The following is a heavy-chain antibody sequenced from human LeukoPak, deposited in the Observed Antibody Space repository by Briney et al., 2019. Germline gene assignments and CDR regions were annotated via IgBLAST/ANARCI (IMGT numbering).Heavy chain of an antibody. V-gene: IGHV4-34*09. CDR1: GGSFSGYY. CDR3: ARALTIWVDV. Sequence: PSETLSLTCAVYGGSFSGYYWSWIRQPPGKGLEWIGEINHSGSTYYNPSLKSRVTISVDTSKNQFSLKLSSVTAADTAVYYCARALTIWVDVWGQGTTVTVSS. J-gene: IGHJ6*02. D-gene: IGHD3-3*01. CDR2: INHSGST.